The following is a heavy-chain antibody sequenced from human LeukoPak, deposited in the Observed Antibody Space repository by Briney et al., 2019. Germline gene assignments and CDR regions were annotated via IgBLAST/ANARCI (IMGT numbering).Heavy chain of an antibody. CDR1: GFTFSTYW. J-gene: IGHJ4*02. CDR2: IKKDGSTK. V-gene: IGHV3-7*01. Sequence: GGSLRLSCAASGFTFSTYWMSWYRQAPGKGLEWVANIKKDGSTKYYVDSVKGRFTISRDNAENSLYLQMSSLRAEDTAFYYCARVIYDYFSGSDYNPGAVVDYWGQGTLVTVSS. CDR3: ARVIYDYFSGSDYNPGAVVDY. D-gene: IGHD3-10*01.